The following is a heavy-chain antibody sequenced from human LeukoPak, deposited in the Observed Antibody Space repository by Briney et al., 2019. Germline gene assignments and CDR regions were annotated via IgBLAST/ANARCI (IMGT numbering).Heavy chain of an antibody. CDR2: ISSGSSSK. D-gene: IGHD3-9*01. V-gene: IGHV3-48*02. CDR1: GFTFSSCS. CDR3: ARGRATGRSGGDY. Sequence: GGSLRLSCAASGFTFSSCSMNWVRQAPGKGLEWVSYISSGSSSKYYADSVKGRFTISRDNAENSLYLQMNSLRDEDTAVYYCARGRATGRSGGDYWGQGTLVTVSS. J-gene: IGHJ4*02.